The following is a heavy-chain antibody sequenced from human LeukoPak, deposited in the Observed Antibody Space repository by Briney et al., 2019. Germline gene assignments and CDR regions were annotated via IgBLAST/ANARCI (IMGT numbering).Heavy chain of an antibody. D-gene: IGHD3-3*01. V-gene: IGHV1-2*02. CDR1: GYTFTGYY. CDR2: INPNSGGT. Sequence: ASVKVSCKASGYTFTGYYMHWVRQAPGQGLEWMGCINPNSGGTNYAQKFQGRVTMTRDTSISTAYMELSRLRSDDTAVYYCARDRRSAIFGVLIITNWFDPWGQGTLVTVSS. CDR3: ARDRRSAIFGVLIITNWFDP. J-gene: IGHJ5*02.